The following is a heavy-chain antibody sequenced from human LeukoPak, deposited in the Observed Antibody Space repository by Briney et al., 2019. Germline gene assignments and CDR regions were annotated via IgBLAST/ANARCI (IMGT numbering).Heavy chain of an antibody. J-gene: IGHJ4*02. V-gene: IGHV4-30-4*08. CDR3: ARGSLPDY. Sequence: PSETLSLTCTVSGDSISSGDYYWTWIRQPPGKGLEWIGYIHYSGSTYYNPSPKSRVTISVDTSKNQFSLRLSSVTAADTAVYYCARGSLPDYWGQGTLVTVSS. CDR1: GDSISSGDYY. CDR2: IHYSGST. D-gene: IGHD2-15*01.